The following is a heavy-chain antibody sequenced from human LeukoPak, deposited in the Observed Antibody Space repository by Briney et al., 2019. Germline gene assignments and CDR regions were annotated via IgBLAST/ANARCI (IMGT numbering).Heavy chain of an antibody. Sequence: SETLSLTCIVSGGSISSSGYHWAWIRQPPGKGLEWIAGIHYSGSTYSNPSLKSRLTTSLDASKNQFSLNLSPATAADTAVYYCARDPFRIVAVGSRRPDYWGQGTLVTVSS. CDR2: IHYSGST. D-gene: IGHD6-13*01. V-gene: IGHV4-39*07. CDR1: GGSISSSGYH. J-gene: IGHJ4*02. CDR3: ARDPFRIVAVGSRRPDY.